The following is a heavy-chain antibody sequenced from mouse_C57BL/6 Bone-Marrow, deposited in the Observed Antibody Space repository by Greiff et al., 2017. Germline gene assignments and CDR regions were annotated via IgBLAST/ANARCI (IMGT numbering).Heavy chain of an antibody. CDR3: ARDGYYDWVWFAY. CDR2: IDPSDSYT. D-gene: IGHD2-3*01. V-gene: IGHV1-69*01. J-gene: IGHJ3*01. Sequence: VQLQQPGAELVMPGASVKLSCKASGYTFTSYWMHWVKQRPGQGLEWIGEIDPSDSYTNYYQKFKGKSTLTVDKSSSTAYMQLSSLTSEDSAVYYCARDGYYDWVWFAYWGQGTLVTVSA. CDR1: GYTFTSYW.